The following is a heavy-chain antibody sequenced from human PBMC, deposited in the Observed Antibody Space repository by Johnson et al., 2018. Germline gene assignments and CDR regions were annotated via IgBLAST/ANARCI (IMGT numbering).Heavy chain of an antibody. CDR1: GFTFSSYW. J-gene: IGHJ6*02. CDR2: INSDGSST. D-gene: IGHD3-22*01. CDR3: ARDVDSSGYYRPQGMDV. V-gene: IGHV3-74*01. Sequence: VQLVQSGGGLVQPGGSLRLSCAASGFTFSSYWMHWVRQAPGKGLVWVSRINSDGSSTSYADSVKGRFTISRDNAKNTLYLQMNSLRAEDTAVYYCARDVDSSGYYRPQGMDVWGQGTTFTVSS.